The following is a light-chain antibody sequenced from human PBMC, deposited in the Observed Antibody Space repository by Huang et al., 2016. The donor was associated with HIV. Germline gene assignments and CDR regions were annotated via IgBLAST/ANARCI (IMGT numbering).Light chain of an antibody. V-gene: IGKV1-5*03. J-gene: IGKJ1*01. Sequence: DIQMTQSPPALSASVGDTVIITCRASQNINTWLAWYQQEPGRAPNLLIYKSSSLESGVPPRFSGSGSETEFTLTIRSLQPDDFATYYCQQYHDYPWTFGQGTKVEIK. CDR1: QNINTW. CDR2: KSS. CDR3: QQYHDYPWT.